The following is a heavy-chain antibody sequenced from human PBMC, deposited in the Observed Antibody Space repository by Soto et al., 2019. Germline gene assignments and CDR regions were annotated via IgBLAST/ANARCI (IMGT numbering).Heavy chain of an antibody. CDR1: GYIFTAYS. CDR3: AREASAVISLDY. CDR2: FNPNSGDT. Sequence: GASVKVSCKASGYIFTAYSMHWVGQAPGQGLEWVGWFNPNSGDTIYAQKFQGRVTLTGGTSISTAYMELYSLTSDDTAVYYCAREASAVISLDYWGQGTLVTVSS. J-gene: IGHJ4*02. V-gene: IGHV1-2*02. D-gene: IGHD6-19*01.